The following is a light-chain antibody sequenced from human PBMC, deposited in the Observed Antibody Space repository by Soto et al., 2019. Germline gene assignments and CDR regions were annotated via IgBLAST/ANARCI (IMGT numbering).Light chain of an antibody. J-gene: IGLJ2*01. CDR2: EGS. CDR3: SSYADTSTLV. CDR1: SSDVGSYNL. Sequence: QSVLTQPASVSGSPGQSITISCTGTSSDVGSYNLVSWYQQHAGKAPKLMIYEGSKRPSGVSNRFSGSKSDNTASLTISGLQAEDEADYYCSSYADTSTLVFGAGTQLTVL. V-gene: IGLV2-23*01.